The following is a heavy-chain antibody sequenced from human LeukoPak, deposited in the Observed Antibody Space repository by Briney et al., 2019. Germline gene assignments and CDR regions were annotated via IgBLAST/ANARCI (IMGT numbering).Heavy chain of an antibody. V-gene: IGHV3-53*01. D-gene: IGHD3-22*01. J-gene: IGHJ4*02. CDR2: IYSGGST. CDR3: ARGRDYYDSSGRPGPYFDY. Sequence: GGSLRLSCAASGFTVSSNYMSWVRQAPGKGLEWVSVIYSGGSTYYADSVKGRFTISRDNSKNTLYLQMNSLRAEDTAVYYCARGRDYYDSSGRPGPYFDYWGQGTLVTVSS. CDR1: GFTVSSNY.